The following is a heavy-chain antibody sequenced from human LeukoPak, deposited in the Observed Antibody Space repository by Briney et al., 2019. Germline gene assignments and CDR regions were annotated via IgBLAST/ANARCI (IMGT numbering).Heavy chain of an antibody. D-gene: IGHD7-27*01. Sequence: SVRVSCKASGYTFTSYDINWVRHAPGERLEWMGWMNTNSGNTGDAQKFQGRVTMTRNTSISTAYMELSSLRSEDTAVYYCAKNIALTGEFDSWGQGTLVTVSS. CDR1: GYTFTSYD. CDR3: AKNIALTGEFDS. CDR2: MNTNSGNT. V-gene: IGHV1-8*01. J-gene: IGHJ4*02.